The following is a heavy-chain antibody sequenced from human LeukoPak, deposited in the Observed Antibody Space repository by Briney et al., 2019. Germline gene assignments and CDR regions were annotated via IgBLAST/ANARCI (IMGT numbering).Heavy chain of an antibody. D-gene: IGHD3-9*01. V-gene: IGHV4-59*01. CDR1: GGSISSYY. CDR3: ARGIRYFDWLDL. Sequence: PSETLSLTCTVSGGSISSYYWSWIRQPPGKGLEWIGYICYSGSTNYNPSLKSRVTISVDTSKNQFSLKLSSVTAADTAVYYCARGIRYFDWLDLWGQGTMVTVSS. CDR2: ICYSGST. J-gene: IGHJ3*01.